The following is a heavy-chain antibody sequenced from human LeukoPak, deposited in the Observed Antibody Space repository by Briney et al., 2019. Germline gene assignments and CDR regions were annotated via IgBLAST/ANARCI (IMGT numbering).Heavy chain of an antibody. D-gene: IGHD4-17*01. Sequence: PSETLSLTCAVSGVSFGDYYWSWVRQTPGKGLEWIGEINHSGYTNDSPSLKSRVTLSIDTSRKQFSLNLRSVTVADAGIYYCTRMTTGHDYWGQGTLVTVSS. V-gene: IGHV4-34*01. CDR2: INHSGYT. J-gene: IGHJ4*02. CDR3: TRMTTGHDY. CDR1: GVSFGDYY.